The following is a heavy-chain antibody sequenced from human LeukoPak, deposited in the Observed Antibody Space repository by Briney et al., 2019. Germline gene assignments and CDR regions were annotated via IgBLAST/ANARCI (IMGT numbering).Heavy chain of an antibody. Sequence: GGSLRLSCAASGFTFSSYSMNWVRQAPGKGLEWVSYISSSSSTIYYADSVKGRFTISRDNAKNSLYLQMNSLRAEDTAVYYCASPPVFGYWGQGTLVTVSS. CDR1: GFTFSSYS. V-gene: IGHV3-48*01. CDR2: ISSSSSTI. J-gene: IGHJ4*02. CDR3: ASPPVFGY.